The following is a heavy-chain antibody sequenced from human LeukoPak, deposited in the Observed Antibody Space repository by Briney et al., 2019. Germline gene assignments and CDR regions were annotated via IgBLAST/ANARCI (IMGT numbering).Heavy chain of an antibody. CDR1: GGTFSSYA. Sequence: SVKVSCKASGGTFSSYAISWVRQAPGQGLEWMGRIIPILGIANYAQKFQGRVTITADKSTSTAYMELSSLRSEDTAVYYCARESTPGIAAAGTGEDAFDIWGQGTMVTVSS. J-gene: IGHJ3*02. D-gene: IGHD6-13*01. V-gene: IGHV1-69*04. CDR2: IIPILGIA. CDR3: ARESTPGIAAAGTGEDAFDI.